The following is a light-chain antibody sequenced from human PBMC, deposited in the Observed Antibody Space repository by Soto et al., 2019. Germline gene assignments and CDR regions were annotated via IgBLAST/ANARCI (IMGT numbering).Light chain of an antibody. CDR3: CSSAGSTALV. J-gene: IGLJ3*02. CDR1: SSDVGSYNL. CDR2: EGS. Sequence: QSALTQPASVSGSPGQSITISCTGTSSDVGSYNLVSWYQQHPGKAPKVMIYEGSKRPSGVSNRFSGSTSRNTASLTISGLQADDAADYYCCSSAGSTALVFGGGTKVTVL. V-gene: IGLV2-23*03.